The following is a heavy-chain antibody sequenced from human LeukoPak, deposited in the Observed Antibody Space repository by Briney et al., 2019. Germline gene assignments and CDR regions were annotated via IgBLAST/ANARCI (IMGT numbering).Heavy chain of an antibody. CDR3: ARTSIPTRISRGYCSSTSCYGAFDI. V-gene: IGHV1-2*02. Sequence: ASVKVSCKASGYSFTGYYVHWVRQAPGRGLEWMGWISPNSGGSNSAQKFQGRVTMTRDTSISTAYLQWSSLKASDTAMYYCARTSIPTRISRGYCSSTSCYGAFDIWGQGTVVTVSS. CDR2: ISPNSGGS. J-gene: IGHJ3*02. CDR1: GYSFTGYY. D-gene: IGHD2-2*01.